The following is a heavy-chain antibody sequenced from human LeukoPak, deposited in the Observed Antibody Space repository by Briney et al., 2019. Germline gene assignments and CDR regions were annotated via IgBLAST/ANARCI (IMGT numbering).Heavy chain of an antibody. CDR3: ARSPIQLWPENVFFDY. J-gene: IGHJ4*02. Sequence: GASVKVSCKASGYTFTGYYMHWLRQAPGQGLEWMGWINPNSGGTNYAQKFQGRVTMTRDTSISTAYMELSRLRSDDTAVYYCARSPIQLWPENVFFDYWGQGTLVTVSS. CDR1: GYTFTGYY. V-gene: IGHV1-2*02. D-gene: IGHD5-18*01. CDR2: INPNSGGT.